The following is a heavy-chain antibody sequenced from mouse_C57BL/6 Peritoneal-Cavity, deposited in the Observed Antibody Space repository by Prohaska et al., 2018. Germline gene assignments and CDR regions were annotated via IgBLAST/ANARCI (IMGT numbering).Heavy chain of an antibody. V-gene: IGHV4-1*01. Sequence: EVKLLQSGGGLVQPGGSLKLSCAASGIDFSRYWMSWVRRAPGKGLEWIGEXNTDSSTINYAPSLKDKFIISRDNTKNTLYLQMSKVRSEDTALYYCARQGANWDWFAYWGQGTLVTVSA. CDR3: ARQGANWDWFAY. D-gene: IGHD4-1*01. J-gene: IGHJ3*01. CDR1: GIDFSRYW. CDR2: XNTDSSTI.